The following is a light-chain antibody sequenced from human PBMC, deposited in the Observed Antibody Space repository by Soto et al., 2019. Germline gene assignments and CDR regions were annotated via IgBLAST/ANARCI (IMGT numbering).Light chain of an antibody. CDR1: QSVSSN. Sequence: EKMMTQSPATLSLSPREKTTPSFRASQSVSSNLAWYQQKPGQAPRLLIYGASTRATGIPARFSGSGSGTEFTLTISSLQSEDFAVYYCQQYNNWPITFGQGTRLEIK. CDR3: QQYNNWPIT. CDR2: GAS. J-gene: IGKJ5*01. V-gene: IGKV3-15*01.